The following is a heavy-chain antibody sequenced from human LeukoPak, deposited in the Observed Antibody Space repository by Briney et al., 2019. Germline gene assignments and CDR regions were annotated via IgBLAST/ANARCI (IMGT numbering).Heavy chain of an antibody. CDR1: GFTFSSYE. CDR3: ARAERGGYSGYDYGMDL. CDR2: ISSSGSTI. V-gene: IGHV3-48*03. D-gene: IGHD5-12*01. J-gene: IGHJ6*04. Sequence: GGSLRLSCAASGFTFSSYEMNWVRQAPGKGLEWVSYISSSGSTIYYADSVKGRFTISRDNAKNSLYLQMNSLRAEDTAVYYCARAERGGYSGYDYGMDLWGKGTTVTVSS.